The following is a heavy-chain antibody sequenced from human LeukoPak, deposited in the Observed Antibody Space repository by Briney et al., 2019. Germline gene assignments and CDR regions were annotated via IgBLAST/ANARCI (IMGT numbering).Heavy chain of an antibody. J-gene: IGHJ6*03. D-gene: IGHD3-3*01. CDR1: GGSISSYY. V-gene: IGHV4-59*01. CDR2: IYYSGST. CDR3: ARVPYDFWSGYSPYYYYYMDV. Sequence: SETLSLTCTVSGGSISSYYWSWIRQPPGKGLEWLGYIYYSGSTNYNPSLKSRVTISVDTSKNQFSLRLSSVTAADTAVYYCARVPYDFWSGYSPYYYYYMDVWGKGTTVTVSS.